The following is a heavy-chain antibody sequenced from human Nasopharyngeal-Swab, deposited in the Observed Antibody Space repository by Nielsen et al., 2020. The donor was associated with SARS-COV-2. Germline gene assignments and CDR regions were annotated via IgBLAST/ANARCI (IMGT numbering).Heavy chain of an antibody. J-gene: IGHJ6*03. CDR3: ARGGWKRYYYYYYMDV. D-gene: IGHD6-19*01. CDR1: GGTFSSYA. Sequence: SVKVSCKASGGTFSSYAISWVRQAPGQGLEWMGGIIPIFGTANYAQKFQGRVTITADESTSTAYMELSSLRSGDTAVYYCARGGWKRYYYYYYMDVWGKGTTVTVSS. CDR2: IIPIFGTA. V-gene: IGHV1-69*13.